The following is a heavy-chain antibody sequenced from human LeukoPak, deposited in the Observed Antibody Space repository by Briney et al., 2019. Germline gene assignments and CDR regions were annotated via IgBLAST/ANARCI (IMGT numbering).Heavy chain of an antibody. CDR3: ARADERGEQEDGMDV. Sequence: GGSLRLSCAASGFTFSSYAMNWVRQAPGKGLEWVSSISSSSSYIYYADSVKGRFTISRDNAKNSLYLQMNSLRAEDTAVYYCARADERGEQEDGMDVWGQGTTVTVSS. J-gene: IGHJ6*02. CDR1: GFTFSSYA. CDR2: ISSSSSYI. V-gene: IGHV3-21*01. D-gene: IGHD3-16*01.